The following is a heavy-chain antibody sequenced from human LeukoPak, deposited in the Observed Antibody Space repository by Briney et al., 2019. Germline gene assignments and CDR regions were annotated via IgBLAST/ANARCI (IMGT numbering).Heavy chain of an antibody. V-gene: IGHV3-30*18. Sequence: GGSLRLSCAASGFTFSSYGMHWVRQAPGKGLEWVAVISYDGSNKYYADSVKGRFTISRDNSKNTLYLQMNSLRAEDTAVYYCAKEASSGRYSWGQGTLVTVSS. CDR2: ISYDGSNK. J-gene: IGHJ4*02. D-gene: IGHD6-19*01. CDR1: GFTFSSYG. CDR3: AKEASSGRYS.